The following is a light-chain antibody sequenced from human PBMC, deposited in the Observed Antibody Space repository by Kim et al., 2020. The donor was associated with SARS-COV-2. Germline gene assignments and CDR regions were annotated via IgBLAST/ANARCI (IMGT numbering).Light chain of an antibody. V-gene: IGLV3-1*01. CDR1: KLGDKF. Sequence: SYELTQPHSVSVSPGQTARITCSGDKLGDKFVFWYQQKVGQSPVLVIYQDNKRPSGIPERFSGSNSGNTAILTISATQAMDEADYYCQTWGTNIAIFGGGTQLTVL. CDR2: QDN. CDR3: QTWGTNIAI. J-gene: IGLJ2*01.